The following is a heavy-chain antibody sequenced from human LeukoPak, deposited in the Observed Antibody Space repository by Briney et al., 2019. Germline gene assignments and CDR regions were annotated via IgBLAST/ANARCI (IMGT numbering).Heavy chain of an antibody. CDR2: IYHSGST. V-gene: IGHV4-4*02. D-gene: IGHD2-2*01. CDR3: ARVRVVPAAPIGYYYYYYMDV. CDR1: GGSISSSNW. Sequence: SGTLSLTCAVSGGSISSSNWWSWVRQPPGKGLEWIGEIYHSGSTNYNPSLKSRVTISVDTSKNQFSLKLSSVTAADTAVYYCARVRVVPAAPIGYYYYYYMDVWGKGTTVTVSS. J-gene: IGHJ6*03.